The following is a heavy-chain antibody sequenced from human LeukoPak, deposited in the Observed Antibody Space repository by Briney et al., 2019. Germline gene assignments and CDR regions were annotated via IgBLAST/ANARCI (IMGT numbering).Heavy chain of an antibody. CDR2: ISSSSSCI. CDR3: ARAEDDYGDDGRSDY. V-gene: IGHV3-21*01. J-gene: IGHJ4*02. Sequence: GGSLRLSCAASGFTFSSYSMNWVRQAPGKGLEWVSSISSSSSCIYYADSVKGRFTISRDNAKNSLYLQMNSLRAEDTAVYYCARAEDDYGDDGRSDYWGQGTLVTVSS. D-gene: IGHD4-17*01. CDR1: GFTFSSYS.